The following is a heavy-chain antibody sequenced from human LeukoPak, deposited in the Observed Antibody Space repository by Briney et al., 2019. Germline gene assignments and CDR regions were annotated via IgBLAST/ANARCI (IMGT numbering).Heavy chain of an antibody. CDR1: GFAFSNAW. CDR3: TTETDTSGYDLPEH. Sequence: GGSLRPSCAASGFAFSNAWMRWARQAPGKRPEWVGRIKSKIDGETTNYAAPVKGRFTISRDDSKNTLYLQINSLESEDTAVYYCTTETDTSGYDLPEHWGQGTLVTVSS. V-gene: IGHV3-15*01. CDR2: IKSKIDGETT. D-gene: IGHD3-22*01. J-gene: IGHJ1*01.